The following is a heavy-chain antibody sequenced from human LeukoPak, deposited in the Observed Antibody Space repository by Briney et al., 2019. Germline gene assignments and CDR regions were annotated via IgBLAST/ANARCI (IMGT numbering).Heavy chain of an antibody. D-gene: IGHD6-13*01. CDR3: AGDLAAAGLFFDY. V-gene: IGHV3-7*01. Sequence: GGSLGLSCAASGFTLSSYWMSWVRQAPGKGLEWVANIKYDGSEKYYVDSVKGRFTISRDTAKNSLYLQMNSLRAEDTAVYYCAGDLAAAGLFFDYWGKGTLVTVSS. CDR2: IKYDGSEK. CDR1: GFTLSSYW. J-gene: IGHJ4*02.